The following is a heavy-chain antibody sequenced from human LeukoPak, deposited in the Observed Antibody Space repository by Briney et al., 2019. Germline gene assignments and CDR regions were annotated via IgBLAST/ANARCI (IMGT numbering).Heavy chain of an antibody. CDR2: IYYSGST. Sequence: PSETLSLTCTVSGGSISSYYWSWIRQPPGKGLEWIGYIYYSGSTNYNPSLKSRVTISVDTSKNQFSLKLSSVTAADTAVYYCARRTTMIAGFDPWGQGTLVTVSS. CDR1: GGSISSYY. V-gene: IGHV4-59*08. J-gene: IGHJ5*02. CDR3: ARRTTMIAGFDP. D-gene: IGHD3-22*01.